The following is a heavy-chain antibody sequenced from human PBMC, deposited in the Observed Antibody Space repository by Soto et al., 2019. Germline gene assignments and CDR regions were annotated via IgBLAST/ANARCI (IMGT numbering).Heavy chain of an antibody. CDR1: GFTVSSNY. V-gene: IGHV3-53*01. J-gene: IGHJ5*02. D-gene: IGHD6-13*01. CDR2: IYSGGST. Sequence: GGSLRLSCAASGFTVSSNYMSWVRQAPGKGLEWVSVIYSGGSTYYADSVKGRFTISRDNSKNTLYLQMNSLRAEDTAVYYCARGPGGYSSSWYWFDPWGQGPLVTVSS. CDR3: ARGPGGYSSSWYWFDP.